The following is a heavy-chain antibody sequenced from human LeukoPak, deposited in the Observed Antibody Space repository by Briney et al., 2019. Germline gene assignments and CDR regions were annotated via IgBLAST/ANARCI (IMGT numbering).Heavy chain of an antibody. CDR3: ATRPAGNTWAAIFDF. CDR1: GGTFSSYA. CDR2: IIPIFGTA. V-gene: IGHV1-69*05. D-gene: IGHD6-6*01. Sequence: SVKVSCKASGGTFSSYAISWVRQAPGQGLEWMGGIIPIFGTANYAQKFQGRVTITTDESTSTAYMELSSLRSEDTAVYYCATRPAGNTWAAIFDFWSRGTLVTVSS. J-gene: IGHJ5*01.